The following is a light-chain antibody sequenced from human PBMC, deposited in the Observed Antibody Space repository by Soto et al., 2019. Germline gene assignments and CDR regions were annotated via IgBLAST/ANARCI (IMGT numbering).Light chain of an antibody. CDR1: QRLRSY. CDR3: QRLNNYRLT. J-gene: IGKJ4*01. Sequence: DIQLTQSPSFPSASIGNSVTITCRASQRLRSYVAWYQEKPGTAPKLLIYAASSLQRGVPSWFSGGGSGTEFTLTISSLQPEDFGTYYCQRLNNYRLTCGGGTKV. CDR2: AAS. V-gene: IGKV1-9*01.